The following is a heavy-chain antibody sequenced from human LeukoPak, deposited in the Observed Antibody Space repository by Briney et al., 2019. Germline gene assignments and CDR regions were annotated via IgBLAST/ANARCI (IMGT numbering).Heavy chain of an antibody. D-gene: IGHD1-7*01. CDR2: IWYDGSNK. J-gene: IGHJ4*02. Sequence: GGSLRLSCAASGFTFSSYGMHWVRQAPGKGLEWVAVIWYDGSNKYYADSVKGRFTISRDNSKNTLYLQMNSLRAEDTAVYYCAREGDWNYGYFDYWGQGTLVSVSS. CDR3: AREGDWNYGYFDY. CDR1: GFTFSSYG. V-gene: IGHV3-33*01.